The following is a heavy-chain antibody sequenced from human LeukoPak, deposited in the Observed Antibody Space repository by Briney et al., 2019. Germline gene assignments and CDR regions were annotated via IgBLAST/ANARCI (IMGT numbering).Heavy chain of an antibody. CDR3: ARGPPNWGYDS. CDR2: MSPNSGDT. D-gene: IGHD7-27*01. V-gene: IGHV1-8*01. J-gene: IGHJ4*02. Sequence: ASVKVSCKASGYTFTSYDFNWVRQATGQRPEWMGWMSPNSGDTGYAQKFQDRVTMTRNTSISTAYMELSSLRSDDTAVYYCARGPPNWGYDSWGPGTLVTVSS. CDR1: GYTFTSYD.